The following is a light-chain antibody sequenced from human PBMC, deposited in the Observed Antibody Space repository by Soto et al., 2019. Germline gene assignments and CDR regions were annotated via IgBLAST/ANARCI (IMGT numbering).Light chain of an antibody. CDR2: TAS. J-gene: IGKJ1*01. CDR3: QQSYSPPWT. Sequence: DIQMTQSPSSLSASVGDRVTITCQASQTISNYLNWYQQKSGKAPNVLISTASTLQSGVPPRFSGSASGADFTLTISSLQPEDFATYYCQQSYSPPWTFCQGTKVDIK. CDR1: QTISNY. V-gene: IGKV1-39*01.